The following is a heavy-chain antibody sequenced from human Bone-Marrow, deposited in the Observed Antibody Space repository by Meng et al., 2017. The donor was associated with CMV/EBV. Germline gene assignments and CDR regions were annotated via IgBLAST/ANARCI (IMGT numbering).Heavy chain of an antibody. CDR2: ISSSSSKI. J-gene: IGHJ3*02. CDR3: AREDLNYDFWSGYRTATFDI. D-gene: IGHD3-3*01. CDR1: GFTFTSYS. Sequence: GESLKITCVASGFTFTSYSMNWVRQAPGKGLEWVLYISSSSSKIYYADSVKGRFTISRDNAKNSLYLQMNSLRAEDTAVYYCAREDLNYDFWSGYRTATFDIWGQGTMVTVSS. V-gene: IGHV3-48*04.